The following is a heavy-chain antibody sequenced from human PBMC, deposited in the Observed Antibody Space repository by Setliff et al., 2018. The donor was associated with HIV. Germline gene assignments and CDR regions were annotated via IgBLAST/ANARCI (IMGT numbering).Heavy chain of an antibody. CDR2: INAGNGDT. CDR3: ARDLAAVRHYY. CDR1: GFTFSNYA. V-gene: IGHV1-3*01. J-gene: IGHJ4*02. D-gene: IGHD6-13*01. Sequence: ASVKVSCKTSGFTFSNYAIHWVRQAPGQGLEWMGWINAGNGDTRYSPKFQGRVTFTRDSSASTVYMELSSLRSEDTAVYYCARDLAAVRHYYWGQGTLVTVSS.